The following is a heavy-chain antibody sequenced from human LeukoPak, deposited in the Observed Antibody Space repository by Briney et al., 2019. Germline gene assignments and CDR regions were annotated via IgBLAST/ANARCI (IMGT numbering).Heavy chain of an antibody. J-gene: IGHJ4*02. CDR2: IKYDESEK. V-gene: IGHV3-7*01. CDR1: GFTFSDFW. Sequence: GGSLRLSCAASGFTFSDFWMGWVRQAPGKGLEWVASIKYDESEKHYVDSVKGRFTASRDNAKNSLYLQMNNLRAEDTAVYFCARITTNGYFEYWGQGTLVTVSS. D-gene: IGHD1-1*01. CDR3: ARITTNGYFEY.